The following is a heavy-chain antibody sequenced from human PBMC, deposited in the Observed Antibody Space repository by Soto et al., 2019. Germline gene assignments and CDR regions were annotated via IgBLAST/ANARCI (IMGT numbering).Heavy chain of an antibody. CDR1: VDTVTSYD. D-gene: IGHD1-26*01. J-gene: IGHJ6*03. Sequence: ASVNVSCRASVDTVTSYDINWVRQATGQGLEWMGWMNPNSGNTGYAQKFQGRVTMTRNTSISTAYMELSSLRSEDTAVYYCARMGSFYYYMDVWGKGTTVTVSS. CDR2: MNPNSGNT. V-gene: IGHV1-8*01. CDR3: ARMGSFYYYMDV.